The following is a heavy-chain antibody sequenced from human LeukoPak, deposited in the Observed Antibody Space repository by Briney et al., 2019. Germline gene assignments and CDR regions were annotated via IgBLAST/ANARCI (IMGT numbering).Heavy chain of an antibody. V-gene: IGHV5-51*01. Sequence: GESLKISCKGSGYSFGSYWIGWVRQMPGKGLEWMGIIYPLDSDTSYSPSFQGQVTISADKSISTAYQQWSSLRASDTAMYYCARHQSNGWYPDYWGQGTLVTVSS. CDR3: ARHQSNGWYPDY. D-gene: IGHD6-19*01. CDR1: GYSFGSYW. J-gene: IGHJ4*02. CDR2: IYPLDSDT.